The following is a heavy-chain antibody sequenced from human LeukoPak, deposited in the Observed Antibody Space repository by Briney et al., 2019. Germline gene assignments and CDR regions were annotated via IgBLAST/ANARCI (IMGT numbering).Heavy chain of an antibody. CDR2: IHNDGTGT. D-gene: IGHD5-24*01. CDR1: GFTFSNYW. CDR3: ARRGDGYNNGMDV. Sequence: GGSLRFSCAASGFTFSNYWMYWVRQAPGKGPVWVSRIHNDGTGTSYADSVKGRFTISRDNAKNTLYLQMNSLRAEDTAVYYCARRGDGYNNGMDVWGQGTTVTVSS. V-gene: IGHV3-74*01. J-gene: IGHJ6*02.